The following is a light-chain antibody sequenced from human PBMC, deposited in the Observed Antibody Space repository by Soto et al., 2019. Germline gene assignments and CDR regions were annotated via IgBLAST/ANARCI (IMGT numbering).Light chain of an antibody. Sequence: QSALTQPASVSESPGQSITISCTGTSSDIGAYDFVSWYQQHPGKAPKLIIFDVSDRPSGVSNRFSGSKSGNTASLTISGLQAEDEADYYCSSYTTTSTLVLFGGGTKLIVL. CDR1: SSDIGAYDF. CDR3: SSYTTTSTLVL. V-gene: IGLV2-14*01. J-gene: IGLJ2*01. CDR2: DVS.